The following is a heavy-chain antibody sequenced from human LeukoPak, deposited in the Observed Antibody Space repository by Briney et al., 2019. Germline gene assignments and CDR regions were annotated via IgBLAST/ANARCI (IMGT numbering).Heavy chain of an antibody. V-gene: IGHV5-51*01. CDR3: ARLLAAAGQGNWFDP. CDR2: IYPGDSDT. Sequence: GESLKISCKGSGYGFTSYWIGWVRQMPGKGLEWMGIIYPGDSDTRYSPSFQGQVTISADKSISTAYLQWSSLKASDTAMYYCARLLAAAGQGNWFDPWGQGTLVTVSS. J-gene: IGHJ5*02. D-gene: IGHD6-13*01. CDR1: GYGFTSYW.